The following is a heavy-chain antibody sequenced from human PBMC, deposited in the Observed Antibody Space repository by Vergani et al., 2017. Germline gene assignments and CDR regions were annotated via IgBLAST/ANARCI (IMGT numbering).Heavy chain of an antibody. CDR1: GYTLTELS. Sequence: VQLVQSGAEVKKPGASVKVSCKVSGYTLTELSMHWVRQAPGKGLEWMGGFDPEDGETMYAQKFQGRITMTEDTSTDTAYMELSSLGSEDTAVYYCATVAVSSGTFDYWGQGTLVTVSS. CDR3: ATVAVSSGTFDY. CDR2: FDPEDGET. V-gene: IGHV1-24*01. D-gene: IGHD6-19*01. J-gene: IGHJ4*02.